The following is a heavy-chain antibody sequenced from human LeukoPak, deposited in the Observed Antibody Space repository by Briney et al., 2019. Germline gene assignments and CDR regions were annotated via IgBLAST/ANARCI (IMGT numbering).Heavy chain of an antibody. CDR3: ARVTGCRSSTSCYDFDY. CDR2: IIPIFGTA. Sequence: GASVKVSCKASGGTFSSYAISWVRQAPGQGLEWMGGIIPIFGTANYAQKFQGRVTITTDESTSTAYMELSSLRSEDTAVYYCARVTGCRSSTSCYDFDYWGQGTLVTVSS. V-gene: IGHV1-69*05. J-gene: IGHJ4*02. CDR1: GGTFSSYA. D-gene: IGHD2-2*01.